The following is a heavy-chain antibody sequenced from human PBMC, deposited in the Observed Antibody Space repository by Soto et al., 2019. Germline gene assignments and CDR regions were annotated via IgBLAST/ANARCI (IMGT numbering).Heavy chain of an antibody. V-gene: IGHV4-59*08. CDR1: GGSISSYY. CDR3: ARTLFYGSGSYDSPFGY. J-gene: IGHJ4*02. Sequence: SETLSLTCTVSGGSISSYYWSWIRQPPGKGLEWIGYIYYSGSTNYNPSLKSRVTISVDTSKNQFSLKLSSVTAADTAVYYCARTLFYGSGSYDSPFGYWGQGTLVTVSS. D-gene: IGHD3-10*01. CDR2: IYYSGST.